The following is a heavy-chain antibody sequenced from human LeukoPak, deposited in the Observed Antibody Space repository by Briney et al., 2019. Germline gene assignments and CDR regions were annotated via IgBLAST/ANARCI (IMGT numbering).Heavy chain of an antibody. CDR3: ARVFDS. Sequence: SETLSLTCTVSDGSISTYYWSWVRQPPGKGLEWIGYIFYTGSTNYNPSLKSRVTISIDTSKNQFSLKLTYVTAADTAVYYCARVFDSWGQGTLVTVSS. V-gene: IGHV4-59*12. J-gene: IGHJ4*02. CDR2: IFYTGST. CDR1: DGSISTYY.